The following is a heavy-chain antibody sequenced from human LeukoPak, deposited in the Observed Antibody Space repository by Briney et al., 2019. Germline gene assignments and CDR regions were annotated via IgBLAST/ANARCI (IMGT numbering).Heavy chain of an antibody. CDR2: INPSGGST. Sequence: ASVKVSCKASGYTFTSYYMHWVRQAPGQGLEWMGIINPSGGSTRYAQKFQGRVTMTRDTSTSTVYMELSSLRSEDTAVYYCARDRGIQLWLPNLSLDYWGQGTLVTVSS. CDR3: ARDRGIQLWLPNLSLDY. CDR1: GYTFTSYY. J-gene: IGHJ4*02. V-gene: IGHV1-46*01. D-gene: IGHD5-18*01.